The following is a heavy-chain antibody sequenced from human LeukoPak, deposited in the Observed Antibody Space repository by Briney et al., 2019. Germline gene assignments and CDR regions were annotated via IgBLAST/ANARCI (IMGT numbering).Heavy chain of an antibody. CDR2: ISGSGGST. CDR3: AKDPGSGSYVY. J-gene: IGHJ4*02. CDR1: GFTFSSYA. V-gene: IGHV3-23*01. Sequence: GGSLRLSCAASGFTFSSYAMSWVRQAPGQGLEWVSAISGSGGSTYYADSVKGRFTISRDNSKNTLYLQMNSLRAEDTAVYYCAKDPGSGSYVYWGQGTLVTVFS. D-gene: IGHD1-26*01.